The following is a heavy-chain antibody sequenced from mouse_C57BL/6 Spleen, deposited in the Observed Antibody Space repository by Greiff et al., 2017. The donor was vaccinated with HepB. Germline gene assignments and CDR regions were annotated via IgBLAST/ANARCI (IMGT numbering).Heavy chain of an antibody. CDR2: INHYSGGT. Sequence: VKPGASVKMSCKASGLTFTDYDLTWVKQSHGKSLQWIGVINHYSGGTSYNQKFKGKATLTVDKSTSTAYMEFNSLTSEDSAVYYCARGITTVAHYFDYWGQGTTLTVSS. J-gene: IGHJ2*01. CDR3: ARGITTVAHYFDY. D-gene: IGHD1-1*01. V-gene: IGHV1-19*01. CDR1: GLTFTDYD.